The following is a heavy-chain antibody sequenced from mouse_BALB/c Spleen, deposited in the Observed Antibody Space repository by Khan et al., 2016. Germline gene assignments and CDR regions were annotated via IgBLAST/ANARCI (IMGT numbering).Heavy chain of an antibody. D-gene: IGHD1-1*01. CDR3: ARAGYYGYLAY. CDR1: GFDFSRYW. V-gene: IGHV4-1*02. Sequence: EVQLVESGGGLVHPGGSLKLSCAASGFDFSRYWMSWVRQAPGKGLEWIGEINPDSYTINYTPSLKDKFIISRDNAKHTLYLQMSKVRSEDTALYYCARAGYYGYLAYWGQGTLVTVSA. CDR2: INPDSYTI. J-gene: IGHJ3*01.